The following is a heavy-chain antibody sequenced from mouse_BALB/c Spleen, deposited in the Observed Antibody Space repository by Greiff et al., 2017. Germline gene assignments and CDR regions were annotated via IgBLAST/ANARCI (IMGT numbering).Heavy chain of an antibody. D-gene: IGHD2-14*01. CDR2: INSNGGST. J-gene: IGHJ2*01. CDR1: GFTFSSYG. CDR3: ARDRYRSFDY. Sequence: EVQLQESGGGLVQPGGSLKLSCAASGFTFSSYGMSWVRQTPDKRLELVATINSNGGSTYYPDSVKGRFTISRDNAKNTLYLQMSSLKSEDTAMYYCARDRYRSFDYWGQGTTLTVAS. V-gene: IGHV5-6-3*01.